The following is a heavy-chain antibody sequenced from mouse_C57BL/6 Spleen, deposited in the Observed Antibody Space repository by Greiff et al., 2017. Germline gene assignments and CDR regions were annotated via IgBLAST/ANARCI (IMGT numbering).Heavy chain of an antibody. V-gene: IGHV1-55*01. Sequence: VQLQQPGAELVKPGASVKMSCKASGYTFTSYWITWVKQRPGQGLEWIGDIYPGSGSTNYNEKFKSKATLTVDTSSSTAYMQLSSLTSDDSAVYYCAREGYYGSSQYFDVWGTGTTVTVSS. D-gene: IGHD1-1*01. CDR2: IYPGSGST. CDR1: GYTFTSYW. CDR3: AREGYYGSSQYFDV. J-gene: IGHJ1*03.